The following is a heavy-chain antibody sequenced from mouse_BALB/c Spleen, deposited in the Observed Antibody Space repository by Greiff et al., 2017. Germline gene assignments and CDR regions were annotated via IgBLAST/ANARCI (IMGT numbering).Heavy chain of an antibody. CDR3: AKLSARATYYAMDY. J-gene: IGHJ4*01. V-gene: IGHV2-6-6*01. CDR2: IWGDGST. CDR1: GFSLTNSG. Sequence: VQVVESGPGLVAPSQSLSITCTVSGFSLTNSGVHWVRQSPGKGLEWLGVIWGDGSTNYNSAFKSTLSISKDNSKSQVFLKMNSLQTDDTARYYCAKLSARATYYAMDYWGQGTSVTVSS. D-gene: IGHD3-1*01.